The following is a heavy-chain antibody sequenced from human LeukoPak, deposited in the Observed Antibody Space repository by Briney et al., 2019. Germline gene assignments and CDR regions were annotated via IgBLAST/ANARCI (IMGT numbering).Heavy chain of an antibody. CDR1: GYTFTGYY. CDR2: INPNSGGT. CDR3: ARDPGSSWYFDN. V-gene: IGHV1-2*02. D-gene: IGHD6-13*01. Sequence: ASVKVSCKASGYTFTGYYLHWVRQAAGQGLEWMGWINPNSGGTNYAPKFQGRVTMTRDTSTSTAYMELSRLRSDDTAVYYCARDPGSSWYFDNWGQGTLVTVSS. J-gene: IGHJ4*02.